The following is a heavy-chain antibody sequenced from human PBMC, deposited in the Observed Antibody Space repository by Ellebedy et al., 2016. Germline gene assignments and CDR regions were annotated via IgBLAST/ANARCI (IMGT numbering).Heavy chain of an antibody. D-gene: IGHD6-19*01. Sequence: SETLSLTCTVSGGSISSYYWSWIPPRPGKGLEWMRYIYNSGSTNYNPSLKSRVSISVDTSKKQFSMKLSSVTAADTAVYYCARLFGYSIDWNGKIGYGMDVWGQGTTVTVSS. CDR3: ARLFGYSIDWNGKIGYGMDV. J-gene: IGHJ6*02. V-gene: IGHV4-59*01. CDR1: GGSISSYY. CDR2: IYNSGST.